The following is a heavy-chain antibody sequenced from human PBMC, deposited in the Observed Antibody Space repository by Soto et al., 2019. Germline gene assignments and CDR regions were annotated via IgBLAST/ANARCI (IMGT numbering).Heavy chain of an antibody. CDR1: GYTFNSYD. V-gene: IGHV1-8*01. CDR3: ARVHTVTTYFDV. Sequence: QVQLVQSGAEVGKPGASVKVSCKASGYTFNSYDINWVRQASGQGLEWMGWMNPNSGNTGSAQRFQGRLTMTRNTSINTAYMELTSLTSEDAAVYYCARVHTVTTYFDVWGRGTLVAVSS. D-gene: IGHD4-17*01. CDR2: MNPNSGNT. J-gene: IGHJ2*01.